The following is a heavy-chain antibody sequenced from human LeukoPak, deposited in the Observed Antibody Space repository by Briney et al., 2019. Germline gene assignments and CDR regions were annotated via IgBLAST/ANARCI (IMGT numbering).Heavy chain of an antibody. D-gene: IGHD2-8*01. J-gene: IGHJ4*02. CDR1: GYTFTSYD. Sequence: ASVKVSCKASGYTFTSYDINWVRQAPGKGLEWMGGFDPEDGETIYAQKFQGRVTMTEDTSTDTAYMELSSLRSEDTAVYYCATALTYCTNGVCYNPFDYWGQGTLVTVSS. V-gene: IGHV1-24*01. CDR2: FDPEDGET. CDR3: ATALTYCTNGVCYNPFDY.